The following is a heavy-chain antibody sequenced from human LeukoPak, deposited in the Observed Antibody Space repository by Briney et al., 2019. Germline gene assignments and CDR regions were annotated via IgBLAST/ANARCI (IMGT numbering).Heavy chain of an antibody. J-gene: IGHJ6*02. CDR3: ARARYCSSTSCDKGYYGTDV. CDR1: GYTFPSYY. Sequence: AAVTVSCKASGYTFPSYYMHWVRQPPGQGREWMGIINTSCGSTSYAQKFQGRVTMTRDKSTSTVTMELSSLRSKDTAVYYCARARYCSSTSCDKGYYGTDVWGQVTTVTLS. V-gene: IGHV1-46*01. CDR2: INTSCGST. D-gene: IGHD2-2*02.